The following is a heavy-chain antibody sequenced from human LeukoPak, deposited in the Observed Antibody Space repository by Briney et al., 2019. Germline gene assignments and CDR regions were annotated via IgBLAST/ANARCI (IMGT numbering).Heavy chain of an antibody. CDR3: VRDSEDSGSRTRYFDY. Sequence: SVKVSCKASGGTFSAYAINWVRQAPGQGLEWMGRIIPLLGITNYAQKFQGRVTITADKSTSTANMELSSLRSEDTAVYYCVRDSEDSGSRTRYFDYWGQGTLVTVSS. CDR1: GGTFSAYA. V-gene: IGHV1-69*04. CDR2: IIPLLGIT. J-gene: IGHJ4*02. D-gene: IGHD1-26*01.